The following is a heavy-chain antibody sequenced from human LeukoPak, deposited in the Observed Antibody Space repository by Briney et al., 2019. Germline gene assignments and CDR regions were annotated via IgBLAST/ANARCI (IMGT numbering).Heavy chain of an antibody. CDR3: TKAGSSWYAVGY. D-gene: IGHD6-13*01. V-gene: IGHV3-30*18. Sequence: GGSLRLSCAAYGFTFSSYDMHWVRQAPGKGLEWVAIISHDGGNQYYADSVKGRFTISRDNSKNTLYLQMNSLSAEDTAVYYCTKAGSSWYAVGYWGQGALVTVSS. CDR2: ISHDGGNQ. CDR1: GFTFSSYD. J-gene: IGHJ4*02.